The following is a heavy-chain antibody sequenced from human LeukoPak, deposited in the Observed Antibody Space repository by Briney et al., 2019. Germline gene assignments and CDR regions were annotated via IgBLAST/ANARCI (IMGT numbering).Heavy chain of an antibody. J-gene: IGHJ4*02. V-gene: IGHV4-31*03. CDR1: GGSISSGGYY. Sequence: SETLSLTCTASGGSISSGGYYWSWIRQHPGKGLEWIGYIYYRGSTYYNPSLKSRVSISVDTSKNQFSLKLSSVTGADTAVYYCASQINNYGSGSYYSYWGQGTLVTVSS. CDR3: ASQINNYGSGSYYSY. CDR2: IYYRGST. D-gene: IGHD3-10*01.